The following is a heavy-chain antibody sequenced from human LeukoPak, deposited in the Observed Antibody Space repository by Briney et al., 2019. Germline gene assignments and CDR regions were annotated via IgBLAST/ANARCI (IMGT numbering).Heavy chain of an antibody. CDR2: ISSDGSST. CDR1: GFTFSSYW. D-gene: IGHD3-22*01. Sequence: GGSLRLSCAASGFTFSSYWMHWVRQAPGKGLVWVSRISSDGSSTSYADSVKGRFTISRDNAKNTLYLQMNSLRAEDTAVYYCARDRREGISMIDGFVPWGQGTLVTVSS. J-gene: IGHJ5*02. V-gene: IGHV3-74*01. CDR3: ARDRREGISMIDGFVP.